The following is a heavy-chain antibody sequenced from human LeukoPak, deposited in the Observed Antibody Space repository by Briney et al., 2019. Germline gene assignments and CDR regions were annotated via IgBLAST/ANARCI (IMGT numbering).Heavy chain of an antibody. CDR3: ARVWDGSGNDAFDI. J-gene: IGHJ3*02. V-gene: IGHV1-18*01. Sequence: ASVKVSCKASGYTFTSYAISWVRQAPGQGLEWMGWISAYNGNTNYAQKLQGRVTMTTDTSTSTAYMELRSLRSDDTAVYYCARVWDGSGNDAFDIWGQGTMATVSS. CDR2: ISAYNGNT. D-gene: IGHD3-10*01. CDR1: GYTFTSYA.